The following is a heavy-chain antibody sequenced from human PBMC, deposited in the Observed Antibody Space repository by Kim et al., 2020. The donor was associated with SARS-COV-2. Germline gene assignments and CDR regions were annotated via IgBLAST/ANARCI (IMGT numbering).Heavy chain of an antibody. Sequence: YYAGSVKGLFTISRDNSKNTLYLQVNSLRVEGTAVYYCARGGSNYYGAFDFWGQGTLVTVSS. D-gene: IGHD1-26*01. J-gene: IGHJ4*02. V-gene: IGHV3-30*05. CDR3: ARGGSNYYGAFDF.